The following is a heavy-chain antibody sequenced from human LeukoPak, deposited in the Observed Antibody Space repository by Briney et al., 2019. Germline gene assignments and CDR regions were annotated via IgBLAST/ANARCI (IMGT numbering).Heavy chain of an antibody. D-gene: IGHD2-2*02. Sequence: GGSLRLSCAASGFTFSSYWMSWVRQAPGKGLEWVANIKQDGSEKYYVDSVKGRFTISRDNAKNSLYLQMNSLRAEDTAVYYCAKAGRVVVPAAIFYWGQGTLVTVSS. CDR1: GFTFSSYW. CDR3: AKAGRVVVPAAIFY. J-gene: IGHJ4*02. V-gene: IGHV3-7*03. CDR2: IKQDGSEK.